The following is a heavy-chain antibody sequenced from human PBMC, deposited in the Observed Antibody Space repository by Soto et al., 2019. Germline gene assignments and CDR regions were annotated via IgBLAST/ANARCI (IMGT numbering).Heavy chain of an antibody. V-gene: IGHV5-51*01. D-gene: IGHD6-13*01. CDR3: ARLYPFTYGSSWYDI. Sequence: GESLKISCKGSGYSFTSYWIGWVLHMPGKGLEWMGIIYPGDSDTRYSPSFQGQVTISADKSISTAYLQWSSLKASDTAMYYCARLYPFTYGSSWYDIWGQGTLVTVSS. CDR1: GYSFTSYW. CDR2: IYPGDSDT. J-gene: IGHJ4*02.